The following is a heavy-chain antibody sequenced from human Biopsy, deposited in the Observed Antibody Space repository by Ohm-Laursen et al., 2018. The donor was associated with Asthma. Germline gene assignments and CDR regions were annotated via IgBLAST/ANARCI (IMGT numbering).Heavy chain of an antibody. J-gene: IGHJ6*02. V-gene: IGHV4-34*01. Sequence: PSQTLSLTCDVYPGSFSGFFWTWIRQSPGKGLGWIGETNERGVTNNNPSLKSRVIISIDTYWNRVSLKLTSVTAADTAVYYCARGPELDVWGQGTTVTVSS. CDR2: TNERGVT. CDR3: ARGPELDV. CDR1: PGSFSGFF.